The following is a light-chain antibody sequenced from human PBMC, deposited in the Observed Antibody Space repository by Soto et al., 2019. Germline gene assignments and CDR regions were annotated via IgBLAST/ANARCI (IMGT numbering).Light chain of an antibody. CDR1: SSDVGGFDY. CDR2: EVN. Sequence: QSVLTQPASVSGSPGQSITISCTGTSSDVGGFDYVSWYQQHPGKAPKLMISEVNNRPSGVSTRFSGSKSDNTASQTISGLQAEDEADYYCSSYTSTNYVIFGGGTKVTVL. V-gene: IGLV2-14*01. J-gene: IGLJ2*01. CDR3: SSYTSTNYVI.